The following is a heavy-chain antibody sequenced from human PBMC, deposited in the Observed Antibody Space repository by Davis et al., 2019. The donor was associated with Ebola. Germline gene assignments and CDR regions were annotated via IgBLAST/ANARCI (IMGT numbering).Heavy chain of an antibody. J-gene: IGHJ4*02. Sequence: MPGGSLRLSCTVSGGSISSSSYYWSWIRQPPGKGLEWIGYIYYSGSTNYNPSLKSRVTISVDTSKNQFSLKLSSVTAADTAVYYCARGSYDSSGYYLPFDYWGQGTLVTVSS. V-gene: IGHV4-61*01. CDR2: IYYSGST. D-gene: IGHD3-22*01. CDR1: GGSISSSSYY. CDR3: ARGSYDSSGYYLPFDY.